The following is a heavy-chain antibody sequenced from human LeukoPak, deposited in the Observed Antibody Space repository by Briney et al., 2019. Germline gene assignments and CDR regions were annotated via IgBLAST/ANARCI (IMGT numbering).Heavy chain of an antibody. J-gene: IGHJ4*02. Sequence: GGSLRLSCAASGFTFSCYGMHWVRQAPGKGLEWVAFIRYDGSNKYYADSVKGRFTISRDNSKNTLYLQMNSLRAEDTAVYYCAKDRSSTSSQTAKYYFDYWGQGTLVTVSS. CDR2: IRYDGSNK. V-gene: IGHV3-30*02. D-gene: IGHD2-2*01. CDR1: GFTFSCYG. CDR3: AKDRSSTSSQTAKYYFDY.